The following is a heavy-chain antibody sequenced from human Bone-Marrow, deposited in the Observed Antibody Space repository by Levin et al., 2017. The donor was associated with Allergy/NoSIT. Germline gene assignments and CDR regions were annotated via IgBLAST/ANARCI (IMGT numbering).Heavy chain of an antibody. CDR3: AKDMRGNYYDSHAYSSLLRDFYYGMDV. V-gene: IGHV3-9*01. D-gene: IGHD3-22*01. Sequence: GGSLRLSCAGSGFTFDDHAIHWVRQVPGKGLEWVSGISWNSGSIGYADSVEGRFTISRDNAKNSVYLEMNSLTAEDTAMYYCAKDMRGNYYDSHAYSSLLRDFYYGMDVWGQGTAVTVSS. CDR1: GFTFDDHA. J-gene: IGHJ6*02. CDR2: ISWNSGSI.